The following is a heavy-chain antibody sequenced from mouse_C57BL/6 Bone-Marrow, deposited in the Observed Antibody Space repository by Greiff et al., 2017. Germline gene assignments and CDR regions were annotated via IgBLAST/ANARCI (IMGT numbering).Heavy chain of an antibody. V-gene: IGHV7-3*01. J-gene: IGHJ1*03. Sequence: DVQLVESGGGLVQPGGSLSLSCAASGFTFTDYYMSWVRQPPGKALEWLGFISTRTSGYTTDYNSSVKGRFTISRANCPSFLYLQMNALRAEDSATYYCSRYGSYWYFDVWGTGTTVTVSS. CDR2: ISTRTSGYTT. D-gene: IGHD1-1*01. CDR3: SRYGSYWYFDV. CDR1: GFTFTDYY.